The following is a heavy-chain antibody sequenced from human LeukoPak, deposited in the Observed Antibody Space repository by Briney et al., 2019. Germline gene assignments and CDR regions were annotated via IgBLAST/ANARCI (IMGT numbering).Heavy chain of an antibody. V-gene: IGHV3-7*01. J-gene: IGHJ4*02. D-gene: IGHD2-21*02. CDR2: IKQDGSEK. Sequence: GGSLRLSCAASGFTFSSYWMNWVRQAPGKGLEWVANIKQDGSEKYYVDSVKGRFTISRDNAKNSLYLQMNSVRAEDTAVYYCVREAHCGTDCSYYSDYWGQGTLVTVSS. CDR3: VREAHCGTDCSYYSDY. CDR1: GFTFSSYW.